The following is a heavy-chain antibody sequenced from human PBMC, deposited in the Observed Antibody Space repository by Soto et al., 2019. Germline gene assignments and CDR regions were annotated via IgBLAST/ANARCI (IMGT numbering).Heavy chain of an antibody. CDR1: GFDFSLYG. V-gene: IGHV3-33*01. Sequence: QVQLVESGGGVAQPGRSLRLSCAASGFDFSLYGMHWVRQAPGKGLEWVAMIWYDGSAIYYTESVKGRFTISRDNSRRMLYLQMSRLRDEDTAIYICARDIAVRRCDYWGQGTLVNVSS. CDR3: ARDIAVRRCDY. D-gene: IGHD2-15*01. J-gene: IGHJ4*02. CDR2: IWYDGSAI.